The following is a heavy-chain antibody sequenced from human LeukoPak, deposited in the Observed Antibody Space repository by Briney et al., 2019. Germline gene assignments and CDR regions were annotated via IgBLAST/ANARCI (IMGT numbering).Heavy chain of an antibody. J-gene: IGHJ4*02. V-gene: IGHV4-39*01. CDR3: ASEPGIAAAGHFDY. Sequence: SETLSLTCTVSGGSISSSSYYWVWVRQPPGKGLEWIGSIRYTHTGSTYYNPSLKSRVTISGDTSKNQFSLKLSSVTAADTAVYYCASEPGIAAAGHFDYWGQGTLVTVSS. CDR2: IRYTHTGST. D-gene: IGHD6-13*01. CDR1: GGSISSSSYY.